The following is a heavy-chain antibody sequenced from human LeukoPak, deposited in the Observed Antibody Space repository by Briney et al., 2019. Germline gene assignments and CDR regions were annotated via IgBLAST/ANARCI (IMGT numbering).Heavy chain of an antibody. D-gene: IGHD3-22*01. CDR1: GGSFSGYY. Sequence: SETLSLTCAVHGGSFSGYYWSWIRQPPGKGLEWIGEINHSGSTNYNPSLKSRVTISVDTSKNQFSLKLSSVTAADTAVYYCARGSSGYFWGQGTLVTVSS. J-gene: IGHJ4*02. V-gene: IGHV4-34*01. CDR2: INHSGST. CDR3: ARGSSGYF.